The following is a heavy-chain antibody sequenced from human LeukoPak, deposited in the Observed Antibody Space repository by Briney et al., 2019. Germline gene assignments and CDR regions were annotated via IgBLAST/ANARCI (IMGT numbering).Heavy chain of an antibody. V-gene: IGHV3-7*01. CDR2: IHPDGTET. Sequence: GGSLRLSCAASGFTFSDYWMSWVRQTPGKGLEWVANIHPDGTETYYVDSVKGRFTISRDNAKNSLYLQMNSLRAEDTAVYYCARSVDTAMVTCDYWGQGTLDTVSS. J-gene: IGHJ4*02. CDR1: GFTFSDYW. CDR3: ARSVDTAMVTCDY. D-gene: IGHD5-18*01.